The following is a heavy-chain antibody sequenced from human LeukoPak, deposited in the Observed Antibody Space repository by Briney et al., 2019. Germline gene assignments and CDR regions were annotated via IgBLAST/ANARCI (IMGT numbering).Heavy chain of an antibody. D-gene: IGHD4-23*01. CDR1: GGSISNYY. J-gene: IGHJ4*02. CDR3: ARVPSPYGGNFLFDY. CDR2: IYYSGST. Sequence: SETLSLTCTVSGGSISNYYWSWIRQPPGKGLEWIGYIYYSGSTNYNPSLKSRVTISVDTSKNQFSLKLSSVTAADTAVYYCARVPSPYGGNFLFDYWGQGTLVTVSS. V-gene: IGHV4-59*01.